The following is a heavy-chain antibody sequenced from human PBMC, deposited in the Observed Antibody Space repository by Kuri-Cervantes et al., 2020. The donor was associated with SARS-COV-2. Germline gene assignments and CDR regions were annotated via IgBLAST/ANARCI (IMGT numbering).Heavy chain of an antibody. D-gene: IGHD3-22*01. CDR1: GDSISSYY. J-gene: IGHJ3*02. CDR3: ARHRLNYYDSSGHHWVNAFDI. CDR2: IYDSGAT. V-gene: IGHV4-59*08. Sequence: SETLSLTCTVSGDSISSYYWSWIRQPPGKGLEWIGHIYDSGATSYNPSLKSRVTFSIDTSKNQFSLNLSSVTAADTAVYYCARHRLNYYDSSGHHWVNAFDIWGQGTMVTVSS.